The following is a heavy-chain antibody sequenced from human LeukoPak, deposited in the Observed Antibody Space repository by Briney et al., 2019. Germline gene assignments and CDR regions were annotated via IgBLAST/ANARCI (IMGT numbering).Heavy chain of an antibody. CDR1: GGSINSYY. D-gene: IGHD3-10*01. CDR3: ARASYYYGSGIDY. J-gene: IGHJ4*02. Sequence: RASETLSLTCTVSGGSINSYYWSWIRQPPGKGLEWIEYIYYSGSTNYNPSLKSRVTISVDTSKNQFSLKLSSVTAADTAVYYCARASYYYGSGIDYWGQGTLVTVSS. CDR2: IYYSGST. V-gene: IGHV4-59*01.